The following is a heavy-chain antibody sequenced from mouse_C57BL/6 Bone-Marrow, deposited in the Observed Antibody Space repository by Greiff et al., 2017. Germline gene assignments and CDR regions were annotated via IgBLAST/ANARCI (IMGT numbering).Heavy chain of an antibody. CDR2: IDPSDSYN. CDR3: ARESNWDYFDY. J-gene: IGHJ2*01. D-gene: IGHD4-1*01. V-gene: IGHV1-69*01. Sequence: QVQLQQPGAELVMPGASVKLSCKASGYTFTSYWMHWVKQRPGQGLEWIGEIDPSDSYNNYNQKFKGKSTLTVDKYSSTAYMQLSSLTSEDSAVYYGARESNWDYFDYWGQGTTLTVSA. CDR1: GYTFTSYW.